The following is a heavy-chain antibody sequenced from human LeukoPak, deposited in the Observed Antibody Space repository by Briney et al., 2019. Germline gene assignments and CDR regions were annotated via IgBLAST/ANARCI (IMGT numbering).Heavy chain of an antibody. Sequence: VASVKVSFKASGYTFTGYYMHWVRQAPGQGLEWMGWINPNSGGTNYARKFQGRVTMTRDTSISTAYMELSRLRSDDTAVYYCARDSRAFDIWGQGTMVTVSS. CDR2: INPNSGGT. CDR3: ARDSRAFDI. CDR1: GYTFTGYY. J-gene: IGHJ3*02. V-gene: IGHV1-2*02.